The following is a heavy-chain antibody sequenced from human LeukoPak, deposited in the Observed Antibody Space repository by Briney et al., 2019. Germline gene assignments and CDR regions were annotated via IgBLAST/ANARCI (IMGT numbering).Heavy chain of an antibody. Sequence: IVIIYPGDSHTRYSPSFQGQVTISADKSISTAYLQWSSLKASDTAMYYCARQAGDSSGSDYWGQGTLVTVSS. J-gene: IGHJ4*02. V-gene: IGHV5-51*01. D-gene: IGHD3-22*01. CDR3: ARQAGDSSGSDY. CDR2: IYPGDSHT.